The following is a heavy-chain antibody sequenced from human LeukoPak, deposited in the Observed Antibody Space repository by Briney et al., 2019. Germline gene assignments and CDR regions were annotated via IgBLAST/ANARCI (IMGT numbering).Heavy chain of an antibody. Sequence: SETLSLTCIVSGDTISGFSWSWIRQPAGKGLEWIGRIYSSGSTNYSPPLRSRVTMSVDTKNQFSLKVNSVTAADTAVYYCARDRAGFFDDWGQGTLVTVSS. J-gene: IGHJ4*02. CDR3: ARDRAGFFDD. CDR1: GDTISGFS. D-gene: IGHD6-13*01. V-gene: IGHV4-4*07. CDR2: IYSSGST.